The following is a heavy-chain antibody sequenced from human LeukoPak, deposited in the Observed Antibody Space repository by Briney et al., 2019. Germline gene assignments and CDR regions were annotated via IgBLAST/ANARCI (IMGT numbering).Heavy chain of an antibody. J-gene: IGHJ6*02. Sequence: GGSLRLSCAASGFTFSDHNMAWVRQAPGKGLEWVSYISSSSSYTNYADSVKGRFTIPRDNAKNSLYLQMNSLRAEDTAVYYCARDLYYYGMDVWGQGTTVTVSS. V-gene: IGHV3-11*05. CDR1: GFTFSDHN. CDR3: ARDLYYYGMDV. CDR2: ISSSSSYT.